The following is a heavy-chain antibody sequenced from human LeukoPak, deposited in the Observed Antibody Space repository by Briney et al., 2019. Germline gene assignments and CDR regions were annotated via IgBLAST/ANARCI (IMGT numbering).Heavy chain of an antibody. CDR3: ARASGVGATFDY. D-gene: IGHD1-26*01. CDR1: GGTFSSYA. V-gene: IGHV1-69*06. CDR2: IIPIFGTA. J-gene: IGHJ4*02. Sequence: ASVKVSCKASGGTFSSYAISWVRQAPGQGLEWMGGIIPIFGTANYAQKFQGRVTITADKSTSTAYMELSNLRSEDTAVYYCARASGVGATFDYWGQGTLVTVSS.